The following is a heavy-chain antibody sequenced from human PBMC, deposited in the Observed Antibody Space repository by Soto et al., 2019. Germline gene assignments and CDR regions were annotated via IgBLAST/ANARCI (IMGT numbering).Heavy chain of an antibody. J-gene: IGHJ4*02. Sequence: GASVKFSCKASGYIFNYYGISWVRQAPGQGLEWMGWINVYNGDIKFAEKFQDRVTMTTDTSTTTAYMELRSLRSDDTAVYYCARVDVAVVPAAMYYFDSWGQGTLVTVS. D-gene: IGHD2-2*03. CDR3: ARVDVAVVPAAMYYFDS. V-gene: IGHV1-18*04. CDR1: GYIFNYYG. CDR2: INVYNGDI.